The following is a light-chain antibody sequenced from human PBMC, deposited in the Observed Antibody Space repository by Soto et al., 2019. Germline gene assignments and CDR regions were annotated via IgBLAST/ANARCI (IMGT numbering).Light chain of an antibody. CDR2: GTS. CDR3: QQSFSNDFP. Sequence: DILMTQSPSSLSASVGDRVTITCRASQNIRGFLHWYQQKSGKAPRLLIYGTSHLESGVPSRFSGSGSGTDLTLTITGLLPEDSAIYFYQQSFSNDFPFCGGTRG. J-gene: IGKJ4*01. CDR1: QNIRGF. V-gene: IGKV1-39*01.